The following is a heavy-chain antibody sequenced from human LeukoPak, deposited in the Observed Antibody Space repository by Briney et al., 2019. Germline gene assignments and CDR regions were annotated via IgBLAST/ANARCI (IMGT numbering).Heavy chain of an antibody. Sequence: SETLSLTCTVSGGSVSSYYWSWIRQPPDKGLEWIGYVYHSGSTDYNPSLKSRVTISMDTSKNRFSLKLRSVTTADTAAYYCARATVDTAMVWNYWGQGTLVTVSS. CDR3: ARATVDTAMVWNY. J-gene: IGHJ4*02. CDR2: VYHSGST. CDR1: GGSVSSYY. D-gene: IGHD5-18*01. V-gene: IGHV4-59*02.